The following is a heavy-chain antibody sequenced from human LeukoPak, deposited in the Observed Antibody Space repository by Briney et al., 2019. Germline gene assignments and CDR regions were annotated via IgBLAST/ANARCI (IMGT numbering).Heavy chain of an antibody. CDR2: IYYSGSP. D-gene: IGHD3-10*01. Sequence: SETLSLTCTVSGGSISSSSYYWGWIRQPPGKGLEWIGSIYYSGSPYYNPSLKSRVTISVDTSKKQFSLKLSSVTAADTAVYYCARHVGFITMVRGVINNNLFDPWGQGTLVTVSS. J-gene: IGHJ5*02. CDR1: GGSISSSSYY. CDR3: ARHVGFITMVRGVINNNLFDP. V-gene: IGHV4-39*01.